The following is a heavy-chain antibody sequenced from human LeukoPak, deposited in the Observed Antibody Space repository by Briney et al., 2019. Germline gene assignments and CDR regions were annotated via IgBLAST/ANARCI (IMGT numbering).Heavy chain of an antibody. Sequence: GGSLRLSCAASGFTFSSYSMNWVRQAPGKGLEWVSSISSSSSYIYYADSVKGRFTISRDNAKNSLYLEMDSLRAEDTAVYYCARDSWGLYYYYGMDVWGQGTTVTVSS. J-gene: IGHJ6*02. D-gene: IGHD3-16*01. CDR3: ARDSWGLYYYYGMDV. V-gene: IGHV3-21*04. CDR2: ISSSSSYI. CDR1: GFTFSSYS.